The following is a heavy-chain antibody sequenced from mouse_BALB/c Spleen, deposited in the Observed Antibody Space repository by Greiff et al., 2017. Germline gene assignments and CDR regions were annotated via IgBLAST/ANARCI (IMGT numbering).Heavy chain of an antibody. Sequence: EVQVVESGGGLVQPGGSLKLSCAASGFTFSSYTMSWVRQTPEKRLEWVAYISNGGGSTYYPDTVKGRFTISRDNAKNTLYLQMSSLKSEDTAMYYCARHPTGTYFDYWGQGTTLTVSS. V-gene: IGHV5-12-2*01. J-gene: IGHJ2*01. CDR3: ARHPTGTYFDY. CDR1: GFTFSSYT. CDR2: ISNGGGST. D-gene: IGHD4-1*02.